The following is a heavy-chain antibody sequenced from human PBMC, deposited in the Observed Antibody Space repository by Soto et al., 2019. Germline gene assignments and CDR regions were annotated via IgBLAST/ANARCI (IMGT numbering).Heavy chain of an antibody. D-gene: IGHD5-18*01. V-gene: IGHV4-31*03. J-gene: IGHJ4*02. CDR2: IYYSGST. CDR1: GGSISSGGYY. CDR3: ARRSYGRSFDY. Sequence: SETLSLTCTVSGGSISSGGYYWSWIRQHPGKGLEWIGYIYYSGSTYYNPSLKSRVTISVDTSKNQFSLKLSSVTAADTAVYYCARRSYGRSFDYWGQGTLVTVSS.